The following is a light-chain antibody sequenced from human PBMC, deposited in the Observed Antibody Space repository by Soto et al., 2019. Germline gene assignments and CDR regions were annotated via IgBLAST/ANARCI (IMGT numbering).Light chain of an antibody. V-gene: IGLV1-44*01. J-gene: IGLJ2*01. Sequence: QSVLIQSPSASGTPGQRVTISCSGSSSNIGSNTVNWYQQFPGTAPKLLLYSDNQRPSGVPDRFSGSKSGTSASLAISGLQSEDEADYYCATWEDTLNGVVFGGGTKVTVL. CDR2: SDN. CDR3: ATWEDTLNGVV. CDR1: SSNIGSNT.